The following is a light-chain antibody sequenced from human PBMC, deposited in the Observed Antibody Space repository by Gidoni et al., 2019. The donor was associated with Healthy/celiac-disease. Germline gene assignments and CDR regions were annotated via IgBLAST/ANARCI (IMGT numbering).Light chain of an antibody. CDR2: AAS. J-gene: IGKJ1*01. V-gene: IGKV1-5*01. CDR3: KQYNSYRT. Sequence: DIQMTQAPSTLSASVGDRVTITCRASQSISSWLAWYQKKPGKAHKLLIYAASSLESGVQSRFSGSGSGTEFTLTIISLQPDDFATYYCKQYNSYRTFGQGTKVEIK. CDR1: QSISSW.